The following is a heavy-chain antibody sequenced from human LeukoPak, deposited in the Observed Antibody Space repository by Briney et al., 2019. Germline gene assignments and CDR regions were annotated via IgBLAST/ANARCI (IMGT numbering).Heavy chain of an antibody. V-gene: IGHV4-31*03. CDR1: GGSISSGGYY. Sequence: PSETLSFTCTVSGGSISSGGYYWSWIRQHPGKGLEWIGYIYYSGSTCYNPSLKSRVTISVDTSKNQFSLKLSSVTAADTAVYYCARVSRTEIYAFGIWGQGTMVTVSS. D-gene: IGHD2-2*01. CDR2: IYYSGST. J-gene: IGHJ3*02. CDR3: ARVSRTEIYAFGI.